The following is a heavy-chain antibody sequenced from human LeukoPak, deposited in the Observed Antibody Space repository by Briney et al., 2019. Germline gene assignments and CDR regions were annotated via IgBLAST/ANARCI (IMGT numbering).Heavy chain of an antibody. CDR1: GFTFSNYA. CDR3: AKTETPSGYDGNFDY. Sequence: GGSLRLSCETSGFTFSNYAMSWVRQAPGRGLEWVSGISYGDGGTYYADSVKGRFTISRDNSKNTLYLQMNSLRAEDTAVYYCAKTETPSGYDGNFDYWGQGTLVTVSS. CDR2: ISYGDGGT. D-gene: IGHD5-12*01. J-gene: IGHJ4*02. V-gene: IGHV3-23*01.